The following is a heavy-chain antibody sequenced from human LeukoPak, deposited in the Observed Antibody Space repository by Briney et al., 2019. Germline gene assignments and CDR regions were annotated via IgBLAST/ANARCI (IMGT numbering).Heavy chain of an antibody. D-gene: IGHD1-26*01. Sequence: PGGSLRLSCAASGFTVSFNYMSWVRQAPGKGLEWLSVIYGGGSTYYADSVKVRFTISRDNSKNTLYLQMNSLRAEDTAVYYCARGGSYLSAFDIWGQGTMVTVSS. CDR3: ARGGSYLSAFDI. J-gene: IGHJ3*02. V-gene: IGHV3-66*01. CDR2: IYGGGST. CDR1: GFTVSFNY.